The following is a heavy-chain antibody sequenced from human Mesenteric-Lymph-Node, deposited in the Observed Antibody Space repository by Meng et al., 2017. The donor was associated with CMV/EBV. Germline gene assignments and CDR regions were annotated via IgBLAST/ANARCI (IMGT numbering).Heavy chain of an antibody. V-gene: IGHV3-21*01. CDR2: ITGRTNNM. Sequence: LSLTCAASGFTFSTSNMNWVRQAPGRGLEWVSSITGRTNNMYYADSVKGRFAISRDNAKSSLFLQISSLRVEDTAVYYCARAEYYDTTGPRDNWGQGTLVTVSS. D-gene: IGHD1-1*01. J-gene: IGHJ4*02. CDR3: ARAEYYDTTGPRDN. CDR1: GFTFSTSN.